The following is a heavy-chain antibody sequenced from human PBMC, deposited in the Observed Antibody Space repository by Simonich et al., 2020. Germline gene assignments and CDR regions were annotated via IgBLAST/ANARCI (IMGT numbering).Heavy chain of an antibody. D-gene: IGHD5-18*01. CDR3: ARDVDTAMVFDY. V-gene: IGHV3-21*01. J-gene: IGHJ4*02. Sequence: EVQLVESGGGLVKPGGSLRLSCAASGLTFSSYSMNWVRQAPGKGLEWFSAISSSRSYIYDADAVKGRFTISRDNAKNSLYLQMNSLRAEDTAVYYCARDVDTAMVFDYWGQGTLVTVSS. CDR1: GLTFSSYS. CDR2: ISSSRSYI.